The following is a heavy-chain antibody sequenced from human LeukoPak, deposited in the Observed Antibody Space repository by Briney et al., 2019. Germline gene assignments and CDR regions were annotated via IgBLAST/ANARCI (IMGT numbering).Heavy chain of an antibody. J-gene: IGHJ4*02. CDR2: IKSDGSSI. CDR3: ARDLDYGGRSNFDH. CDR1: VFTFSTYW. D-gene: IGHD4-23*01. V-gene: IGHV3-74*03. Sequence: GGSLRLSCAASVFTFSTYWMHCVPEAPGKGLVGVSSIKSDGSSIMCADSVRGRFTISRDNAKNTLYLQMISLRAEDTAVYYCARDLDYGGRSNFDHWGQGTLVTVSS.